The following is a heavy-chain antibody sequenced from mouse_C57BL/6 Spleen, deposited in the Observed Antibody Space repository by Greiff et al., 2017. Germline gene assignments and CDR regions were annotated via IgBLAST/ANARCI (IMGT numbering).Heavy chain of an antibody. CDR3: TPYDGYYEFAY. CDR2: IDPENGDT. CDR1: GFNIKDDY. Sequence: VQLQQSGAELVRPGASVKLSCTASGFNIKDDYMHWVKQRPEQGLEWIGWIDPENGDTEYASKFQGKATITADTSSNTAYLQLSSLTSEDTAVYYCTPYDGYYEFAYWGQGTLVTVSA. V-gene: IGHV14-4*01. D-gene: IGHD2-3*01. J-gene: IGHJ3*01.